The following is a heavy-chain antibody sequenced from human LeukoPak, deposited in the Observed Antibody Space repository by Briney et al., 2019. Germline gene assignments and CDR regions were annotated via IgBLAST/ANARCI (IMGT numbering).Heavy chain of an antibody. V-gene: IGHV3-21*01. CDR2: ISSSSSYI. CDR3: ASDFWSGLSGY. J-gene: IGHJ4*02. D-gene: IGHD3-3*01. Sequence: GGSLRLSCAASGFTFSSYSMNWFRQAPGKRLEWVSSISSSSSYIYYADSVKGRFTISRDNAKNSLYLQMNSLRAEDTAVYYCASDFWSGLSGYWGQGTLVTVSS. CDR1: GFTFSSYS.